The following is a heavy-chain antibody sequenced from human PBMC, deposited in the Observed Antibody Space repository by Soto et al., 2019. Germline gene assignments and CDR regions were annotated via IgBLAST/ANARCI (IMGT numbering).Heavy chain of an antibody. CDR3: ARAGWIQLWTYDC. CDR1: GGSVSSGSYC. Sequence: SETLSLTCTVSGGSVSSGSYCWSCMRQPPGKGLEWIGYIYYSGSTNYNPSLKSRVTISVDTSKNQFSLKLSSVTAADTAVYYCARAGWIQLWTYDCWGQGTLVTVSS. D-gene: IGHD5-18*01. V-gene: IGHV4-61*01. J-gene: IGHJ4*02. CDR2: IYYSGST.